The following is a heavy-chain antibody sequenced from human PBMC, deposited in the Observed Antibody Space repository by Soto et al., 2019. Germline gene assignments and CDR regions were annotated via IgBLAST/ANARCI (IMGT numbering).Heavy chain of an antibody. V-gene: IGHV3-23*04. Sequence: EVQLVESGGGLVKPGGSLRLSCAASGFTFSSYAMSWVRQAPGKGLEWVSVISGSGGSTYYADSVKGRFTISRDNSKNTLYLQMNSLRAEDTAVYYCAKRFQYSGGPENWGQGTLVTVSS. CDR3: AKRFQYSGGPEN. CDR2: ISGSGGST. J-gene: IGHJ4*02. CDR1: GFTFSSYA. D-gene: IGHD5-18*01.